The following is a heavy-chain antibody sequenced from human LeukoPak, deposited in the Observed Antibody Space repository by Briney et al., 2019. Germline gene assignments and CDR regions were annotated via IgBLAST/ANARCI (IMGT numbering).Heavy chain of an antibody. V-gene: IGHV3-9*03. CDR1: GFTFDDYA. CDR2: ISWNSGSI. Sequence: GGSLRLSCAASGFTFDDYAMHWVRQAPGKGLEWVSGISWNSGSIGYADSVKGRFTISRDNAKNSLYLQMNSLRAEDMALYYCAKGDYGDYYMDVWGKGTTVTVSS. CDR3: AKGDYGDYYMDV. J-gene: IGHJ6*03. D-gene: IGHD4/OR15-4a*01.